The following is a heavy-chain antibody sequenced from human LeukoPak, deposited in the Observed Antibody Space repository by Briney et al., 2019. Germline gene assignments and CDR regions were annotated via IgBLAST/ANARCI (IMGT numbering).Heavy chain of an antibody. CDR1: GDSITGYY. D-gene: IGHD3-10*01. V-gene: IGHV4-4*07. J-gene: IGHJ4*02. Sequence: SETLSLTCTVSGDSITGYYWSWIRQPAGKGLEWIGRIYTSGSTNYNPSLKSRVTMSVDTSKNQFSLKLSSVTAADTAVYYCARDQYYYGSGSHLFDYWGQGTLVTVSS. CDR3: ARDQYYYGSGSHLFDY. CDR2: IYTSGST.